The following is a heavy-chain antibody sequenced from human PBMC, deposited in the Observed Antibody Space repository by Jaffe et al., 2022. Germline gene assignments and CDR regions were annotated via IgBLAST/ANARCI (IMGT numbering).Heavy chain of an antibody. J-gene: IGHJ4*02. D-gene: IGHD6-25*01. CDR2: SSDSVGGT. CDR3: AKVSWNSGPSDNDC. Sequence: EVQLLESGGGLVEPGGSLRLSCAASGFTFSHHAISWVRQAPGKGLEWVAASSDSVGGTAYADSVKGRLTIFRDSSKNTVYLQMHSLRADDTAVYYCAKVSWNSGPSDNDCWGQGTLVTVSS. V-gene: IGHV3-23*01. CDR1: GFTFSHHA.